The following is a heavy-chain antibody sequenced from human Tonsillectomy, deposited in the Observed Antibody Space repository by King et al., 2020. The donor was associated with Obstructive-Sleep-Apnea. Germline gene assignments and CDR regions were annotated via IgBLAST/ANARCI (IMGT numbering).Heavy chain of an antibody. D-gene: IGHD3-3*01. J-gene: IGHJ4*02. V-gene: IGHV3-15*01. CDR2: FKSKTDGGTI. CDR1: GFTFSNAW. Sequence: VQLVESGGGLVKPGGTLRLYCAASGFTFSNAWMNWVRQAPGKGLEWVGRFKSKTDGGTIDYAAPVKGRFTISRDDSKNTLYLQMNSLKTEDTAVYYCTTNLKVIFGVVSPRWGQGTLVTVSS. CDR3: TTNLKVIFGVVSPR.